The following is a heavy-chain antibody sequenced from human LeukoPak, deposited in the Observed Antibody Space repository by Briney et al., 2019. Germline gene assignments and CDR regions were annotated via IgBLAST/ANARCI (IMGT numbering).Heavy chain of an antibody. CDR3: AREGCSGGSCHGAFDI. CDR1: GFTFSSYG. V-gene: IGHV3-30*03. D-gene: IGHD2-15*01. J-gene: IGHJ3*02. Sequence: GGSRRLSCAASGFTFSSYGMHWVRQAPGKGLEWVAVISYDGSNKYYADSVKGRFTISRDNAKNSLYLQMNSLRAEDTAVYYCAREGCSGGSCHGAFDIWGQGTMVTVSS. CDR2: ISYDGSNK.